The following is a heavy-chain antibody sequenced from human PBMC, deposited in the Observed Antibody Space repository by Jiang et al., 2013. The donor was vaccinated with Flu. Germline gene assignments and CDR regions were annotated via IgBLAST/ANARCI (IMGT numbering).Heavy chain of an antibody. CDR1: GFTFSSYA. J-gene: IGHJ4*02. V-gene: IGHV3-23*04. CDR3: AKDSLRINMVRGANTDY. D-gene: IGHD3-10*01. CDR2: ISGSGGST. Sequence: VQLVESGGGLVQPGGSLRLSCAASGFTFSSYAMSWVRQAPGKGLEWVSAISGSGGSTYYADSVKGRFTISRDNSKNTLYLQMNSLRAEDTAVYYCAKDSLRINMVRGANTDYWGQGTLVTVSS.